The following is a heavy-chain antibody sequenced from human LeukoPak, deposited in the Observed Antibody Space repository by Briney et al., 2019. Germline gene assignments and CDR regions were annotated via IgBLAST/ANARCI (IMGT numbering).Heavy chain of an antibody. J-gene: IGHJ4*02. V-gene: IGHV1-18*01. D-gene: IGHD4-17*01. CDR1: GYTFTSYG. CDR3: ARDHTNDCGDYAPIDY. CDR2: ISAYNGNT. Sequence: ASVKVSCKASGYTFTSYGISWVRQAPGQGLEWMGWISAYNGNTNYAQKLQGRVTMTTDTSTSTAYMELRSLRSDDTAVYYCARDHTNDCGDYAPIDYWGQGTLVTVSS.